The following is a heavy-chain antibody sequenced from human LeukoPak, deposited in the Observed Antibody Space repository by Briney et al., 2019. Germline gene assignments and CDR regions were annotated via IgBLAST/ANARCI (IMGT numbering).Heavy chain of an antibody. D-gene: IGHD4-11*01. Sequence: ASVKVSCKASGGTFSSYAISWVRQAPGQGLEWMGGIIPIFGTANYAQKFQGRVTITADKSTSTAYMELSSLRSEDTAVYYCAGKENDYSEFDYYYYMDVWGKGTTVTVSS. CDR2: IIPIFGTA. J-gene: IGHJ6*03. CDR1: GGTFSSYA. CDR3: AGKENDYSEFDYYYYMDV. V-gene: IGHV1-69*06.